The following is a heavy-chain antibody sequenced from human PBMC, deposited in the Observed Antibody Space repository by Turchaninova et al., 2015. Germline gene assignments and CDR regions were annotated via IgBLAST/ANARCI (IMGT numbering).Heavy chain of an antibody. CDR1: GGSITGYY. J-gene: IGHJ5*02. CDR3: ARGAGWYDP. Sequence: QVQLQESGPGLVKPSETLSLTCTVSGGSITGYYWSWPRQSPGKGLEWIAYISDSGKTNYHPSLKSRVTISLDTSKSQFSLRLSSVTTADTAVYYCARGAGWYDPWGQGTPVTVSS. V-gene: IGHV4-59*01. CDR2: ISDSGKT. D-gene: IGHD6-13*01.